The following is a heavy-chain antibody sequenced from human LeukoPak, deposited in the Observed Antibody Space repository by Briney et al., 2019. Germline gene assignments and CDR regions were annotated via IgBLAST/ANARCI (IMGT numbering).Heavy chain of an antibody. CDR2: IYYGGST. CDR3: ARLGSNPTY. D-gene: IGHD1-14*01. Sequence: SETLSLTCTVSGYSISSGFYWGWVRQPPGKGLEWIGSIYYGGSTFYSPSLKSRVTLSLDTSKNQFSLRLKSVTAADTAVYYCARLGSNPTYWGQGTLVTVSS. CDR1: GYSISSGFY. J-gene: IGHJ4*02. V-gene: IGHV4-38-2*02.